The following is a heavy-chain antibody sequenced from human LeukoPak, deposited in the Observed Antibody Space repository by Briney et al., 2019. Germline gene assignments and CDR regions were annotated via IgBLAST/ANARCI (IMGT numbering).Heavy chain of an antibody. CDR1: GGSISSSSYY. J-gene: IGHJ4*02. Sequence: SETLSLTCTVSGGSISSSSYYWGWIRQPPGKGLEWLGSIYYSGSTYYNPSLKSRVTISVDTSKNQFSLKLSSVTAADTAVYYCASPVVVTAIGDYWGQGTLVTVSS. D-gene: IGHD2-21*02. CDR3: ASPVVVTAIGDY. V-gene: IGHV4-39*01. CDR2: IYYSGST.